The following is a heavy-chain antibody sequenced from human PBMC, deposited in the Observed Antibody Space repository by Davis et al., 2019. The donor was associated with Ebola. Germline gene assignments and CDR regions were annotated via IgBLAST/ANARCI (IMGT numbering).Heavy chain of an antibody. Sequence: SVKVSCKASGGTFSSYAISWVRQAPGQGLEWMGGIIPIFGTANYAQKFQGRVTITADESTSTAYMELSSLRSEDTAVYYCARVLTYCSSTSCYRDETEYYYYYMDVWGKGTTVTVSS. CDR3: ARVLTYCSSTSCYRDETEYYYYYMDV. J-gene: IGHJ6*03. CDR2: IIPIFGTA. D-gene: IGHD2-2*01. CDR1: GGTFSSYA. V-gene: IGHV1-69*13.